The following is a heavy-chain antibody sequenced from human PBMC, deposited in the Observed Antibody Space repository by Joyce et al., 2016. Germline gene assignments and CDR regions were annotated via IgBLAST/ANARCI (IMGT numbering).Heavy chain of an antibody. CDR3: ARGGGWNHWFDP. CDR2: IYYSGNA. J-gene: IGHJ5*02. V-gene: IGHV4-31*03. CDR1: GGAISSGSYY. Sequence: QVQLQESGPGPVKPSQTLSLTCTVSGGAISSGSYYWNWLRQHPGKGLEWIGYIYYSGNAYYNPSLKSRATILVDTSKKQFALQLSSVTAADTAVYYCARGGGWNHWFDPWGQGTLVTVSS. D-gene: IGHD1-1*01.